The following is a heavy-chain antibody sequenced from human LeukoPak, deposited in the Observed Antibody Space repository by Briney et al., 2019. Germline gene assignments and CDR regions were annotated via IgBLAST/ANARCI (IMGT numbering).Heavy chain of an antibody. V-gene: IGHV4-59*11. D-gene: IGHD5-24*01. CDR2: IYYSGST. CDR3: ARGDRVWNGYNN. Sequence: SETLSLTCTVSGCSISSHYWSWIRQPPGKGLEWIGYIYYSGSTNYNPSLKSRVTISVDTSKNQFSLRLSSVTAADTAFYYCARGDRVWNGYNNWGQGTLVTVSS. CDR1: GCSISSHY. J-gene: IGHJ4*02.